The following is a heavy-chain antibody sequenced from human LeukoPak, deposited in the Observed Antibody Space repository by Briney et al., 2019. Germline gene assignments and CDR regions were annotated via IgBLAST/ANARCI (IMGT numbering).Heavy chain of an antibody. CDR3: LKDLTGTWSFDH. J-gene: IGHJ4*02. CDR1: GFTFSGHF. Sequence: GGSLRLSCAASGFTFSGHFMHWVRQAPGKGLEYVSSISVNGDKTLYAESVKGRFTISRDNSKNTLYLQLSSLRLEDTAIYYCLKDLTGTWSFDHWGQGTLLTVSS. D-gene: IGHD7-27*01. V-gene: IGHV3-64D*06. CDR2: ISVNGDKT.